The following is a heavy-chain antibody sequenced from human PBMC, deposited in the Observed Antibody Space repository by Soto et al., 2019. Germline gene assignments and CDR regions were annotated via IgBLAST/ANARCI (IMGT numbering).Heavy chain of an antibody. V-gene: IGHV1-2*02. Sequence: SVKVPCKASGYPFTSYYMHLVRQAPGQGLEWMGWINPNSGGTNYAQKFQGRVTMTRDTSISTAYMELSRLRSDDTAVYYCARDTQELLWFGELSDYYYGMDVWGQGTTVTVSS. CDR3: ARDTQELLWFGELSDYYYGMDV. J-gene: IGHJ6*02. CDR2: INPNSGGT. CDR1: GYPFTSYY. D-gene: IGHD3-10*01.